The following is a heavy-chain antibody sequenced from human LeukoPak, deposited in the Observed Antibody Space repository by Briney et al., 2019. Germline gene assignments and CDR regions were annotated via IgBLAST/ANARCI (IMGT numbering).Heavy chain of an antibody. V-gene: IGHV3-48*01. Sequence: GGSLRLSCASSGFTFRTCSMNWVRQAPGKGLEWVSYISGSSGTIFYADSVKGRFTISRDNAKNSLYLQMNSLRAEDTAVYYCARGQDVDTAMVTLVGGFDPWGQGTLVTVSS. J-gene: IGHJ5*02. CDR3: ARGQDVDTAMVTLVGGFDP. CDR1: GFTFRTCS. CDR2: ISGSSGTI. D-gene: IGHD5-18*01.